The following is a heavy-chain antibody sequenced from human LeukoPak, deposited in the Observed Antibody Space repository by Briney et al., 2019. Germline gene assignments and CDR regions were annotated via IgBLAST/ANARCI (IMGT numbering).Heavy chain of an antibody. Sequence: ASVKVSCKASGGTFSSYAISWVRQAPGQGLEWMGWMNPNSGNTGYAQKFQGRVTITRNTSISTAYMELSSLRSEDTAVYYYAREVGYCTNGVCYSAGFDPWGQGTLVTVSS. D-gene: IGHD2-8*01. CDR1: GGTFSSYA. CDR2: MNPNSGNT. J-gene: IGHJ5*02. V-gene: IGHV1-8*03. CDR3: AREVGYCTNGVCYSAGFDP.